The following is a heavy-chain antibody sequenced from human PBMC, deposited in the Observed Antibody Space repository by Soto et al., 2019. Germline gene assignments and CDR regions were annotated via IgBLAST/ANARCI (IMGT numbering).Heavy chain of an antibody. CDR1: GFTSSSYG. V-gene: IGHV3-30*18. CDR2: ISYDGSNK. Sequence: PGGSLRLSCAASGFTSSSYGMHWVRQAPGKGLEWVAVISYDGSNKYYADSVKGRFTISRDNSKNTLYLQMNSLRAEDTAVYYCAKDIYYYDSSGYPDYWGQGTLVTVSS. J-gene: IGHJ4*02. CDR3: AKDIYYYDSSGYPDY. D-gene: IGHD3-22*01.